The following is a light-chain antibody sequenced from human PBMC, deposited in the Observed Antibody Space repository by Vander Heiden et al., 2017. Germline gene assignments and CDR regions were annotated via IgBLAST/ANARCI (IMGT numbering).Light chain of an antibody. Sequence: QSALTQPRSVSGSPGQPVTISCTGTSSDVGGYNYVPWYQQHPGKAPKLMINDVSKRPSGVPDRFSGSKSGNTASLTISGLQAEDEADYYCCSYAGSNTYVFGTGTKVTVL. V-gene: IGLV2-11*01. CDR1: SSDVGGYNY. CDR3: CSYAGSNTYV. J-gene: IGLJ1*01. CDR2: DVS.